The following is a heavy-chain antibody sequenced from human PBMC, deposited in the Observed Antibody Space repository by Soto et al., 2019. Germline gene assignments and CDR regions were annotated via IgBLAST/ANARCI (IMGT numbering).Heavy chain of an antibody. D-gene: IGHD2-15*01. Sequence: PGGSLRLSCAASEFTCSDYYMSWICQAPGKGLEWVSYISSSGSTIYYADSVKGRFTISRDNAKNSLYLQMNSLRAEDTAVYYCARRLGYCSGGSCYNWFDPWGQGTLVTVSS. J-gene: IGHJ5*02. CDR2: ISSSGSTI. CDR3: ARRLGYCSGGSCYNWFDP. V-gene: IGHV3-11*01. CDR1: EFTCSDYY.